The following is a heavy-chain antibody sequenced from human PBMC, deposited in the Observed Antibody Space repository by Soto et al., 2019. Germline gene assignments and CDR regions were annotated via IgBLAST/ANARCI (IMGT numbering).Heavy chain of an antibody. CDR3: ARGTAIAGKHYYYYGMDV. Sequence: GASVKVSCKASVGTFSSYAISWVRQAPGQGLEWMGGIIPIFGTANYAQKFQGRVTITADESTSTAYMELSSLRSEDTAVYYCARGTAIAGKHYYYYGMDVWGQGTTVTVSS. D-gene: IGHD5-18*01. CDR2: IIPIFGTA. V-gene: IGHV1-69*13. J-gene: IGHJ6*02. CDR1: VGTFSSYA.